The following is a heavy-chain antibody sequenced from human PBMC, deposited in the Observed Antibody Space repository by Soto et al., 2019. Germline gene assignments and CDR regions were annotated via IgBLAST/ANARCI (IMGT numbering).Heavy chain of an antibody. CDR2: ISSRGRSV. V-gene: IGHV3-48*02. CDR3: ARRYGDYEGDDY. J-gene: IGHJ4*02. Sequence: EVQVVESGGGLVQPGGSLRLSCAASGFTFSSYNMNWVRQAPGKGLEWVSYISSRGRSVYYADSVKGRFTISRDNAKNSLYLQMNSLRDEDTAVYYCARRYGDYEGDDYWGQGTLVTVSS. CDR1: GFTFSSYN. D-gene: IGHD4-17*01.